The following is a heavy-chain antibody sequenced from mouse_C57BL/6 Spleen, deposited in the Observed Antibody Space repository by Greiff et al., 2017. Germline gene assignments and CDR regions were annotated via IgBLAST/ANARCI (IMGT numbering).Heavy chain of an antibody. Sequence: QVQLQQPGAELVRPGSSVKLSCKASGYTFTSYWMDWVKQRPGQGLEWIGNIYPSDSETHYNQKFKDKATLTVDKSSSTAYMQLSSLTSEDSAVYYCAKAGMESLDYWGQGTTLTVSS. CDR1: GYTFTSYW. V-gene: IGHV1-61*01. CDR3: AKAGMESLDY. D-gene: IGHD2-10*02. J-gene: IGHJ2*01. CDR2: IYPSDSET.